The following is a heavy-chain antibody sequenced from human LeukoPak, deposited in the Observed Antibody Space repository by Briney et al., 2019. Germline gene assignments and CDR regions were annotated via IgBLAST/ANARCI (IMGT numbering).Heavy chain of an antibody. J-gene: IGHJ4*02. Sequence: NPSETLSLTCTVSGGSISSSSYYWGWIRQPPGKGLEWIGYIYYSGSTNYNPSLKSRVTISVDTSKNQFSLKLSSVTAADTAVYYCARGTVGRAAAGTVFDYWGQGTLVTVSS. CDR1: GGSISSSSYY. V-gene: IGHV4-61*05. CDR3: ARGTVGRAAAGTVFDY. D-gene: IGHD6-13*01. CDR2: IYYSGST.